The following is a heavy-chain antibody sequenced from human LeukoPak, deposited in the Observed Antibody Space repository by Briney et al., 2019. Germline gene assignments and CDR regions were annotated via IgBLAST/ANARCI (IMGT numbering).Heavy chain of an antibody. CDR1: GGSISTASYY. D-gene: IGHD1-26*01. J-gene: IGHJ6*03. Sequence: SETLSLTCTVSGGSISTASYYWSWIRQPAGKGLEWIGRIYASGSTNYNPSLESRVTISVDTSKNQFSLQLNSVTPEDTAVYYCARGPSLVGYYYMDVWAKGTTVTVSS. CDR3: ARGPSLVGYYYMDV. CDR2: IYASGST. V-gene: IGHV4-61*02.